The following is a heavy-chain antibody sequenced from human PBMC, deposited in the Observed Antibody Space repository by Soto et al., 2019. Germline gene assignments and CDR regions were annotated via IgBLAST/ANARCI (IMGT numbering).Heavy chain of an antibody. D-gene: IGHD4-4*01. CDR3: AKYIHSETTVTWSYYYGMDV. J-gene: IGHJ6*02. Sequence: QVQLVESGGGVVQPGRSLRLSCAASGFTFSSYGMHWVRQAPGKGLEWVAVISYDGSNKYYADSVKGRFTISRDNSKNTLYLQMNSLRAEDTAVYYCAKYIHSETTVTWSYYYGMDVWGQGTTVTVSS. CDR1: GFTFSSYG. V-gene: IGHV3-30*18. CDR2: ISYDGSNK.